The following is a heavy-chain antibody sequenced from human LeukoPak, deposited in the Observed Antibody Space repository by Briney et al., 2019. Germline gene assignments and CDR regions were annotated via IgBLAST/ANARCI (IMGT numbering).Heavy chain of an antibody. CDR2: ISSSGSTI. CDR3: ARVYYGSGSYYLEGYYYYYMDV. V-gene: IGHV3-48*04. D-gene: IGHD3-10*01. CDR1: GFTFSSYA. J-gene: IGHJ6*03. Sequence: GGSLRLSCAASGFTFSSYAMSWVRQAPGKGLEWVSYISSSGSTIYYADSVKGRFTISRDNAKNSLYLQMNSLRAEDTAVYYCARVYYGSGSYYLEGYYYYYMDVWGKGPRSPSP.